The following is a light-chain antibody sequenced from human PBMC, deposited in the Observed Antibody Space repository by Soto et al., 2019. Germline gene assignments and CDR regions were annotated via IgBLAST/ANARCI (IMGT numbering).Light chain of an antibody. V-gene: IGKV1-5*01. CDR3: QQYNIYPWT. Sequence: DIQMKQSPSTLSASLGDRVTITCRACQSISRWLAWYQQIPGKAPKLLIYAASTLQSGVPSRFSGSGSGTDFTLTISCLQSEDFATYYCQQYNIYPWTFGQGTKVDIK. CDR2: AAS. CDR1: QSISRW. J-gene: IGKJ1*01.